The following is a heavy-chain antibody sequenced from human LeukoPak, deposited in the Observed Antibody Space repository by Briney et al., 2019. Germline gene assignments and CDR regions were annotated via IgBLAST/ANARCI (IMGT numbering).Heavy chain of an antibody. V-gene: IGHV3-30*18. CDR1: GFTFSSYG. Sequence: GGSLRLSCAASGFTFSSYGMHWVRQAPGKGLEWVAVISYDGSNKYYADSVKGRFTISRDNSKNTLYLQMNSLRAEDTAVYCCAKSSGIQLWLHFDYWGQGTLVTVSS. CDR2: ISYDGSNK. J-gene: IGHJ4*02. CDR3: AKSSGIQLWLHFDY. D-gene: IGHD5-18*01.